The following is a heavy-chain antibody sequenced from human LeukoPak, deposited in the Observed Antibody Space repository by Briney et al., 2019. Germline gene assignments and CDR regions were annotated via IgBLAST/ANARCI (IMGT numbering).Heavy chain of an antibody. Sequence: GGPLRLSCEVSGFTFRSAYMSWVRQAPGRGLEWVGRVKSETDGGTTDYGAPVKGRFTISRDDSTDTLYLQMNNLKNEDTAVYYCTTERRESSGWYNWCFDYWGQGTLVTVSS. V-gene: IGHV3-15*01. CDR3: TTERRESSGWYNWCFDY. CDR1: GFTFRSAY. CDR2: VKSETDGGTT. J-gene: IGHJ4*02. D-gene: IGHD6-19*01.